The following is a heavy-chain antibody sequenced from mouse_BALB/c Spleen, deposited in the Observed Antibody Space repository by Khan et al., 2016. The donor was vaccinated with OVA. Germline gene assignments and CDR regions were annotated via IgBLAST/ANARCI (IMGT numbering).Heavy chain of an antibody. V-gene: IGHV9-3-1*01. J-gene: IGHJ2*01. Sequence: QIQLVQSGPELKKPGETVKISCKASGYTFKDYVMNWVKQSPGEGLKWMGWMNTYTGEPTYADDFKGRFAFSLETSASTAYLQINSLKTEDAATYCCVMFDGGYWGQGTTLTVSS. CDR2: MNTYTGEP. CDR1: GYTFKDYV. CDR3: VMFDGGY.